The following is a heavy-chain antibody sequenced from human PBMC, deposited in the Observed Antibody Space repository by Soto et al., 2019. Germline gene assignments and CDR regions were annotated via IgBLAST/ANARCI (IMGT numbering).Heavy chain of an antibody. CDR2: IYYSGST. V-gene: IGHV4-59*01. Sequence: SETLSLTCTVSGGSISSYYWSWIRQPPGKGLEWIGYIYYSGSTNYNPSLKSRVTISVDTSKNQFSLKLSSVTAADTAVYYCAGYDSSGYYYPRAFDIWGQGTMVTVSS. CDR3: AGYDSSGYYYPRAFDI. J-gene: IGHJ3*02. D-gene: IGHD3-22*01. CDR1: GGSISSYY.